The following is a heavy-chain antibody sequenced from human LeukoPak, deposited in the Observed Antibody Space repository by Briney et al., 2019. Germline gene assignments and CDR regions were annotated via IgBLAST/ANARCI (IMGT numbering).Heavy chain of an antibody. V-gene: IGHV3-15*01. CDR3: TTGRGIQLWTCNPFDP. D-gene: IGHD5-18*01. CDR1: GFTFRNAC. Sequence: GGSLRLSCAACGFTFRNACMSWVRQPPGKGREWVGRIKSKTDGRTTDYTAPVKGRFTISRDDTKNTLYLQMNSLQTEDTAVYYCTTGRGIQLWTCNPFDPWGQGTLVTVSS. J-gene: IGHJ5*02. CDR2: IKSKTDGRTT.